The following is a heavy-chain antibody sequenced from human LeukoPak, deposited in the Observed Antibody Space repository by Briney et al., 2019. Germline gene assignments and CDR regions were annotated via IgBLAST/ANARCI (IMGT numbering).Heavy chain of an antibody. CDR2: IYYSGST. J-gene: IGHJ6*03. D-gene: IGHD3-3*01. CDR3: ARVTVRSGRIEYYYYYMDV. Sequence: SQTLSLTCTVSGGFISSGDYYWSWIRQPPGKGLEWIGYIYYSGSTNYNPSLKSRVTISVDTSKNQFSLKLSSVTAADTAVHYCARVTVRSGRIEYYYYYMDVWGKGTTVTVSS. V-gene: IGHV4-61*08. CDR1: GGFISSGDYY.